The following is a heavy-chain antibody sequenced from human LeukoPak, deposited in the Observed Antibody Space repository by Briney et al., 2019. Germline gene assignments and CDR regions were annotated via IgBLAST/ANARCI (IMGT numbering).Heavy chain of an antibody. CDR1: GFMFSSYA. D-gene: IGHD6-13*01. V-gene: IGHV3-23*01. J-gene: IGHJ4*02. CDR2: ISGSGGST. Sequence: PGGSLRLSCAASGFMFSSYAMSWVRQAPGKGLEWVSGISGSGGSTDYADSVKGRFTVSRDNSKTTLYLQMNSLRAEDTAVYYCATDSSSWYFDYWGQGTLVTVSS. CDR3: ATDSSSWYFDY.